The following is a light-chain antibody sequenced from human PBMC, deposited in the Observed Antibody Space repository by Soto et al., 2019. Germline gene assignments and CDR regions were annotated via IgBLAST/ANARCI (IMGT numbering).Light chain of an antibody. CDR2: LGS. CDR1: QSLLHSDGNNY. CDR3: ILTLQTPKWT. V-gene: IGKV2-28*01. Sequence: DIVMTQSPLSLPVTTGEPASISCRSRQSLLHSDGNNYLEWYLQKPGQSPHLLIYLGSRLSSGVPGRFGGSGSGTHVTLKISRVEADDVGVYYCILTLQTPKWTCGQGTRGEI. J-gene: IGKJ1*01.